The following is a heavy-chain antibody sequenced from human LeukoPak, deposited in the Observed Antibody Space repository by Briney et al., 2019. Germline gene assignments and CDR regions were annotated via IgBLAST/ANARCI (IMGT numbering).Heavy chain of an antibody. CDR2: IYPGDSDT. CDR3: ARLYGPRGYFDY. J-gene: IGHJ4*02. V-gene: IGHV5-51*01. CDR1: GYSFTGYW. Sequence: GESLKISCKSDGYSFTGYWIGWVRQMPGKGLEWMGIIYPGDSDTRYSPSFQGQVTISADKSIRTAYLQWSSLKASDTAMYYCARLYGPRGYFDYWGQGTLVTVSS. D-gene: IGHD4-17*01.